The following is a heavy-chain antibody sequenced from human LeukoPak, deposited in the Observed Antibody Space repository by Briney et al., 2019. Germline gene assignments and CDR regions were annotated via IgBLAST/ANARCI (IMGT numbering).Heavy chain of an antibody. D-gene: IGHD3-10*01. CDR1: GGTFSSYA. J-gene: IGHJ4*02. CDR3: ARGGRAGSESYYNEDY. Sequence: GASVKVSCKAFGGTFSSYAISWVRQAPGQGLEWMGRIIPILGIANYAQKFQGRVTITADKSTSTAYMELSSLRSEDTAVYYCARGGRAGSESYYNEDYWGQGTLVTVSS. V-gene: IGHV1-69*04. CDR2: IIPILGIA.